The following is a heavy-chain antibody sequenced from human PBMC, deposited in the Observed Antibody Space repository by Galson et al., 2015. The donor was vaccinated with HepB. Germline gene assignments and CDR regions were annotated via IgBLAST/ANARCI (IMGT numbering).Heavy chain of an antibody. Sequence: SVKVSCKATGYTFTSYDINWVRQATGQGLEWMGWMNPNSGNTGYAQKFQGRVTMTRNTSISTAYMELSSLRSEDTAVYYCARDFGCTNGVCYYYGMDVWGQGTTVTVSS. J-gene: IGHJ6*02. D-gene: IGHD2-8*01. CDR2: MNPNSGNT. V-gene: IGHV1-8*01. CDR3: ARDFGCTNGVCYYYGMDV. CDR1: GYTFTSYD.